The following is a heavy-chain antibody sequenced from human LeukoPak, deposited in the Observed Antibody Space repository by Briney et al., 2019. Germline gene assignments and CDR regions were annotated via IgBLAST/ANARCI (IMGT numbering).Heavy chain of an antibody. D-gene: IGHD3-10*01. J-gene: IGHJ6*03. Sequence: SETLSLTCTVSGGSISSYYWSWIRQPAGKGLEWIGRIYTSGSANYNPSLKSRVTMSVDTSKNQFSLKLSSVTAADTAVYYCAIYYGSGRSPPGYYYYMDVWGKGTTVTVSS. CDR1: GGSISSYY. V-gene: IGHV4-4*07. CDR3: AIYYGSGRSPPGYYYYMDV. CDR2: IYTSGSA.